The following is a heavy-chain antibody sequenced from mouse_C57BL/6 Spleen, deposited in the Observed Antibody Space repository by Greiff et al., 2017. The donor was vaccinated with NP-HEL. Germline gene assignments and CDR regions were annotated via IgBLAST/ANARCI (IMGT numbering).Heavy chain of an antibody. V-gene: IGHV1-22*01. D-gene: IGHD4-1*01. J-gene: IGHJ2*01. Sequence: VQLQQSGPELVKPGASVKMSCKASGYTFTDYNMHWVKQSHGKSLEWIGYINPNNGGTSYNQKFKGKATLTVNKSSSTAYMELRSLTSEDSAVYYCARGELGRLYYFDYWGQGTTLTVSS. CDR3: ARGELGRLYYFDY. CDR1: GYTFTDYN. CDR2: INPNNGGT.